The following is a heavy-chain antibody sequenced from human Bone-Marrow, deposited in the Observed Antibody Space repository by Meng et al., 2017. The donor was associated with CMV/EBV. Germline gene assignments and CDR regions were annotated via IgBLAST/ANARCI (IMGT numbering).Heavy chain of an antibody. J-gene: IGHJ6*02. CDR2: ITSSGSTI. CDR1: GFTFSSYE. Sequence: GESLKISCAASGFTFSSYEMNWVRQAPGKGLEWVSYITSSGSTIYYADSVKGRFTISRDNAKNSLYLQMNSLRAEDTAVYYCARWGIVVVPAAIGYYYYGMDVWGQGTTVTVSS. V-gene: IGHV3-48*03. D-gene: IGHD2-2*01. CDR3: ARWGIVVVPAAIGYYYYGMDV.